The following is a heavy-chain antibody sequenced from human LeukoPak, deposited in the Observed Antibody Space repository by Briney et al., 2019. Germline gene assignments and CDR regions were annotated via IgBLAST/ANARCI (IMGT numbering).Heavy chain of an antibody. CDR1: GYTFTSYA. CDR2: IIPIFGTA. V-gene: IGHV1-69*13. J-gene: IGHJ3*02. D-gene: IGHD4-11*01. CDR3: ARRKDDYSLYDAFDI. Sequence: GASVKVSCKASGYTFTSYAISWVRRAPGQGLEWMGGIIPIFGTANYAQKFQGRVTITADESTSTAYMELSSLRSEDTAVYYCARRKDDYSLYDAFDIWGQGTMVTVSS.